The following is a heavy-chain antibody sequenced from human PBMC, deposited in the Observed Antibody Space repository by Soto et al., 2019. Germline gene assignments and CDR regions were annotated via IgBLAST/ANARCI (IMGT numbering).Heavy chain of an antibody. CDR3: ARDKPYYYDSGGYDRSRFDP. Sequence: SETLSLTCTVSGGSSSRYYWSWIRQPPGKGLEWIGYIYYSGSTNYNPSLKSRVTISVDTSKNQFSLKLSSVTAADTAVYYCARDKPYYYDSGGYDRSRFDPWGQGALVSGSS. CDR1: GGSSSRYY. J-gene: IGHJ5*02. CDR2: IYYSGST. V-gene: IGHV4-59*01. D-gene: IGHD3-22*01.